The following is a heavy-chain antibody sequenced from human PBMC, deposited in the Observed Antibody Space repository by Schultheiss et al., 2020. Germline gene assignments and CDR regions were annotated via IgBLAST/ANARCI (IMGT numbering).Heavy chain of an antibody. J-gene: IGHJ5*02. CDR1: GFTFSSYW. CDR3: ARDPRSLVVAATLGLDSDWFDP. V-gene: IGHV3-23*01. D-gene: IGHD2-15*01. Sequence: WGSMRLACAASGFTFSSYWMSWVRQAPGKGLEWVSGISGSGGSTYYADSVKGRFTISRDNSKNTLYLQMNSLRAEDTAVYYCARDPRSLVVAATLGLDSDWFDPWGKGTLVTVSS. CDR2: ISGSGGST.